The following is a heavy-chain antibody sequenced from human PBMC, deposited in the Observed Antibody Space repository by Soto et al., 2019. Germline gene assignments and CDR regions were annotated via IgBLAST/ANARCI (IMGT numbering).Heavy chain of an antibody. Sequence: EVQLLESGGGMVQPGVSLRISCVASGFGFSSYAISWVRQSPGKGLEWVSTTPATDDDTSYALSVTGRFIVSRDNSKTTLSLLMRSLRAEDTALYYCAKVEDNTGWAVVDSWGQGTLVTVS. CDR1: GFGFSSYA. V-gene: IGHV3-23*01. CDR3: AKVEDNTGWAVVDS. D-gene: IGHD6-19*01. J-gene: IGHJ4*02. CDR2: TPATDDDT.